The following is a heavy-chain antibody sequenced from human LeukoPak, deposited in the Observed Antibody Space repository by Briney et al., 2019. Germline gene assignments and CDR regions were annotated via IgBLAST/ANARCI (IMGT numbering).Heavy chain of an antibody. D-gene: IGHD3-9*01. V-gene: IGHV3-64*01. Sequence: GGSLRLSCAASGFTFSGYAMHWVRQAPGKGLEYVSAISSNRGSTYYANSVKGRFTISRDNSKNTLYLQMGSLRAEDMAVYYCARGFSYDLDDKYDWFDPWGQGTLVTVSS. CDR3: ARGFSYDLDDKYDWFDP. CDR2: ISSNRGST. J-gene: IGHJ5*02. CDR1: GFTFSGYA.